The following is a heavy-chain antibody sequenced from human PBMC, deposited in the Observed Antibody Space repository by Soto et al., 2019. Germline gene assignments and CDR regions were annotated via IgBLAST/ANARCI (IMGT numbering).Heavy chain of an antibody. V-gene: IGHV3-23*01. Sequence: GGSLRLSCAASGFTFSSYAMSWVRQAPGKGLEWVSAISGSGGSTYYADSVKGRFTISRDNSKNTLYLQMNSLRAEDTAVYYCAKEMRASYYDILTGYYPLDYWGQGTLVTVSS. CDR2: ISGSGGST. CDR3: AKEMRASYYDILTGYYPLDY. D-gene: IGHD3-9*01. J-gene: IGHJ4*02. CDR1: GFTFSSYA.